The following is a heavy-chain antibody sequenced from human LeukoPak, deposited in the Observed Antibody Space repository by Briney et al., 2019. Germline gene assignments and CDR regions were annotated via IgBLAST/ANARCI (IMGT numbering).Heavy chain of an antibody. CDR1: GYTFTSYA. CDR3: ARDGSSSSWFDP. Sequence: ASVKVSCKASGYTFTSYAMHWVRQAPGQRLEWMGWINAGNGNTKYSQKFRGRVTITRDTSASTAYMELSSLRSEDTAVYYCARDGSSSSWFDPWGQGTLVTVSS. J-gene: IGHJ5*02. D-gene: IGHD6-13*01. CDR2: INAGNGNT. V-gene: IGHV1-3*01.